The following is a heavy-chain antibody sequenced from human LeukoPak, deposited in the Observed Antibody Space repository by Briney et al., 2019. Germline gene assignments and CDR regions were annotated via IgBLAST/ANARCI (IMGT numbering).Heavy chain of an antibody. CDR1: GFTFNNYA. CDR3: AKDGGGWYSSGWYYFDY. D-gene: IGHD6-19*01. CDR2: ISGSGGST. Sequence: PGGSLRLSCAASGFTFNNYAMSWVRQAPGKGLEWVSAISGSGGSTYYADPVKGRFTISRDNSKNTLCLQMNSLRAEDTAVYYCAKDGGGWYSSGWYYFDYWGQGTLVTVSS. J-gene: IGHJ4*02. V-gene: IGHV3-23*01.